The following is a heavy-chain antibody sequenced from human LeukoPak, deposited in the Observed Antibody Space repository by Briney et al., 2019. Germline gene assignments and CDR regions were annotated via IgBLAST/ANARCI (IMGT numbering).Heavy chain of an antibody. Sequence: GGSLRLSCAASGFTFSNYWMHWVRQAPGKGLVWVSNINSDRSSTSYADSVKGRFTISRDNAKNTLYLQMNRLRAEDTAVYYCARAILTVGGRDLDTFDIWGQGTMVTVSS. D-gene: IGHD1-26*01. V-gene: IGHV3-74*01. J-gene: IGHJ3*02. CDR3: ARAILTVGGRDLDTFDI. CDR1: GFTFSNYW. CDR2: INSDRSST.